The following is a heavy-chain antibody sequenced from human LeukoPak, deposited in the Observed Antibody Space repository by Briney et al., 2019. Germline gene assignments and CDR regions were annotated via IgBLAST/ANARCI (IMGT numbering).Heavy chain of an antibody. D-gene: IGHD6-13*01. CDR1: GGSISSSSYY. Sequence: SETLSLTCTVSGGSISSSSYYWGWIRQPPGKGLEWIGSIYYSGSTYYNPSLKSRVTISVDTSKNQFSLKLSSVTAADTAVYYCARGATYSSSVIDYYYMDVWGKGTTVTVSS. CDR3: ARGATYSSSVIDYYYMDV. CDR2: IYYSGST. V-gene: IGHV4-39*01. J-gene: IGHJ6*03.